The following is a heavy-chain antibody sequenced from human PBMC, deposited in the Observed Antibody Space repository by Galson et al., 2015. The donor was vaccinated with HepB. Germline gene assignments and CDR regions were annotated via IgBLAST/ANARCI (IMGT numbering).Heavy chain of an antibody. CDR3: ARVGLGYCSGGSCYGGYFDY. J-gene: IGHJ4*02. CDR1: GYTFTSYG. Sequence: CKASGYTFTSYGISWVRQAPGQGLEWMGWISAYNGNTNYAQKLQGRVTMTTDTSTSTAYMELRSLRSDDTAVYYCARVGLGYCSGGSCYGGYFDYWGQGTLVTVSS. D-gene: IGHD2-15*01. CDR2: ISAYNGNT. V-gene: IGHV1-18*01.